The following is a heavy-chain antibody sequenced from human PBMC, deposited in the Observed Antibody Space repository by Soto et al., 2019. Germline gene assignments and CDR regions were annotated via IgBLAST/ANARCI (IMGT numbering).Heavy chain of an antibody. Sequence: EVQLVESGGGLVQPGGSLRLSCAASGFTFSSYWMSWVRQAPGKGLEWVANIKQDGSEKYYVDSVKGRFTISRDNAKNSLYLQMNSLRAEDTAVYYCAREGCSGGSCYPGSDYLVQGTLVTVSS. J-gene: IGHJ4*02. CDR2: IKQDGSEK. V-gene: IGHV3-7*01. CDR3: AREGCSGGSCYPGSDY. D-gene: IGHD2-15*01. CDR1: GFTFSSYW.